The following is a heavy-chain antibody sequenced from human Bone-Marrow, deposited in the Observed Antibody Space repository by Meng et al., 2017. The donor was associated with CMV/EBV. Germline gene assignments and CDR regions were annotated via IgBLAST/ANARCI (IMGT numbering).Heavy chain of an antibody. CDR3: ARDRPSAAPGGYYYYYYGMDV. CDR2: IYSGGST. J-gene: IGHJ6*02. V-gene: IGHV3-53*01. Sequence: GESLKISCAASGFTFSSYEMNWVRQAPGKGLEWVSVIYSGGSTYYADSVKGRFTISRDNSKNTLYLQMNSLRAEDTAVYYCARDRPSAAPGGYYYYYYGMDVWGQGTTVTVSS. D-gene: IGHD6-13*01. CDR1: GFTFSSYE.